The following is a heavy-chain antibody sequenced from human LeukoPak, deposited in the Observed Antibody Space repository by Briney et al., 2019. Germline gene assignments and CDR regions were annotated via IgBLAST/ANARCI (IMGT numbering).Heavy chain of an antibody. CDR2: ISGSGGST. Sequence: GGSLRLSCAASGFTFSSYAMSWVRQAPGKGLEWVSAISGSGGSTYYADSVKGRFTISRDNSKNTLYLQMNSLRAEDTAVYYCAKGGARARRLLYYFDYWGQGTLVTVSS. CDR3: AKGGARARRLLYYFDY. V-gene: IGHV3-23*01. J-gene: IGHJ4*02. D-gene: IGHD4/OR15-4a*01. CDR1: GFTFSSYA.